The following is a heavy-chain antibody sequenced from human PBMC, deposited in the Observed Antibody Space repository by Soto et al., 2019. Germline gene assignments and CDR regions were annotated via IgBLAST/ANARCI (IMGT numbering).Heavy chain of an antibody. CDR3: ARDSYGSGTPYYYYMDV. J-gene: IGHJ6*03. V-gene: IGHV1-18*01. Sequence: ASVKVSCKASGYTFTSYGISWVRQAPGQGLEWMGWISAYNGNTNYAQKLQGRVTMTTDTSTSTAYMELRSLRSDDTAVYYCARDSYGSGTPYYYYMDVWGKGTTVTVSS. CDR2: ISAYNGNT. CDR1: GYTFTSYG. D-gene: IGHD6-13*01.